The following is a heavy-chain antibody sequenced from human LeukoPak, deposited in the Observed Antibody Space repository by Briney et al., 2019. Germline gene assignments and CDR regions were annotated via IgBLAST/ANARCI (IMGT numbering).Heavy chain of an antibody. V-gene: IGHV3-23*01. Sequence: GGSLRLSCAAPGFTFSNYAMSWVRQPPGRGLEWVSSFSGSGGVTYFADSVKGRFTISRDDSKNTLYLQMNSLRAEDTAVYYCARVRYGELDVWGQGTTVTVSS. CDR3: ARVRYGELDV. D-gene: IGHD4-17*01. CDR1: GFTFSNYA. CDR2: FSGSGGVT. J-gene: IGHJ6*02.